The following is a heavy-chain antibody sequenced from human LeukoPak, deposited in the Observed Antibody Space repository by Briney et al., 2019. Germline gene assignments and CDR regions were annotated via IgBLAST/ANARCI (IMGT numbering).Heavy chain of an antibody. CDR2: ISGRGGST. D-gene: IGHD3-9*01. CDR1: GFTFSSYA. CDR3: AKIVTTIRPEIDY. Sequence: GGSLRLSCAVSGFTFSSYAMSWVRQAPGKGLEWVSSISGRGGSTYYADSVKGRFTISRDNSKKTLYLQMNSLRAEDTAVYYCAKIVTTIRPEIDYWGQGTLVTVSS. J-gene: IGHJ4*02. V-gene: IGHV3-23*01.